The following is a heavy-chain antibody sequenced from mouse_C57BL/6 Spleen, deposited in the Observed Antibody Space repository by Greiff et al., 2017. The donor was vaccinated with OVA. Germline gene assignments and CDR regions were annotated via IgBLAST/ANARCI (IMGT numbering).Heavy chain of an antibody. J-gene: IGHJ2*01. CDR2: IDPSDSYT. CDR1: GYTFTSYW. V-gene: IGHV1-50*01. Sequence: QVQLKQPGAELVKPGASVKLSCKASGYTFTSYWMQWVKQRPGQGLEWIGEIDPSDSYTNYNQKFKGKATLTVDTSSSTAYMQLSSLTSEDSAVYYCARGGGDGYLDYWGQGTTLTVSS. D-gene: IGHD2-3*01. CDR3: ARGGGDGYLDY.